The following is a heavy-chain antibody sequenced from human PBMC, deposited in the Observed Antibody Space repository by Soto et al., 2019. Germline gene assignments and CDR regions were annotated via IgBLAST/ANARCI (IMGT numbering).Heavy chain of an antibody. CDR2: IYYSGST. Sequence: PSETLSLTCTVSGGSISSYYWSWIRQPPGKGLEWIGYIYYSGSTNYNPSLKSRVTISVDASKNQFSLKLSSVTAADTAVYYCARGWTGYYHAYYYYYMDVWGKGTTVTVSS. J-gene: IGHJ6*03. D-gene: IGHD3-3*01. V-gene: IGHV4-59*01. CDR1: GGSISSYY. CDR3: ARGWTGYYHAYYYYYMDV.